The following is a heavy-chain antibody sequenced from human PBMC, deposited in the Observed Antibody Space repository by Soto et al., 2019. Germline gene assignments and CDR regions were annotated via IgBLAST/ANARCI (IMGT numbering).Heavy chain of an antibody. D-gene: IGHD3-3*01. CDR3: TTQYDFWSGYT. Sequence: LACAAGGFTISSGWMRCVRPDPGKGLEWVGRIKSKTDGGTTDYAAPVKGRFTISRDDSKNTLYLQMNSLKTEDTAVYYSTTQYDFWSGYTWGQGTMVNVSS. J-gene: IGHJ3*02. V-gene: IGHV3-15*01. CDR1: GFTISSGW. CDR2: IKSKTDGGTT.